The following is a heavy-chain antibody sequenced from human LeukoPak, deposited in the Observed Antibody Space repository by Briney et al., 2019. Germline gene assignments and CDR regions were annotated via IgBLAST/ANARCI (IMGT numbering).Heavy chain of an antibody. CDR2: INPNSGDT. Sequence: ASVKVSCKASGYTFTGYYVHWVRQAPGQGLEWMGRINPNSGDTNYAQKFQGRVTMTRDTSTSTVYMELSSLRSEDTAVYYCARDLNYGGNDWFDPWGQGTLVTVSS. J-gene: IGHJ5*02. V-gene: IGHV1-2*06. CDR1: GYTFTGYY. D-gene: IGHD4-23*01. CDR3: ARDLNYGGNDWFDP.